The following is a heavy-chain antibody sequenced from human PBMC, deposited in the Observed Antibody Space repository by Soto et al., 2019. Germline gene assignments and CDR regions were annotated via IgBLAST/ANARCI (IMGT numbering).Heavy chain of an antibody. V-gene: IGHV3-48*01. CDR3: ARVGASGYDLGLDY. Sequence: GGSLRLSCAASGFTFSTYAMAWIRQAPGKGLEWVSCISSTSSTTYYADSAKGRFTISRDNAKNSLYLQMNSLRAEDTAVYYCARVGASGYDLGLDYWGQGTLVTVSS. J-gene: IGHJ4*02. CDR1: GFTFSTYA. D-gene: IGHD5-12*01. CDR2: ISSTSSTT.